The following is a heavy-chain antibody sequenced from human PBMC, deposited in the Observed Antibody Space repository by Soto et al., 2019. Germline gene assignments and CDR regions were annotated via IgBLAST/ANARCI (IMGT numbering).Heavy chain of an antibody. CDR2: ISGSGGST. D-gene: IGHD6-13*01. Sequence: PGGSLRLSCAASGFTFSSYAMSWVRQAPGKGLDWVSAISGSGGSTYYADSVKGRFTISRDNSKNTLYLQMNSLRAEDTAVYYCAKDFRSIHHKPGIAAAGTLWGQGTLVTVSS. V-gene: IGHV3-23*01. CDR1: GFTFSSYA. J-gene: IGHJ4*02. CDR3: AKDFRSIHHKPGIAAAGTL.